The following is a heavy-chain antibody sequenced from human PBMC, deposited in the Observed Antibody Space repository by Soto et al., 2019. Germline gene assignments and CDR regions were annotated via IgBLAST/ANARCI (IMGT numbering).Heavy chain of an antibody. Sequence: QVQLVQSGAEVKKPGASVKVSCKVSGYNFINYGISWARQAPGQGLEWMGRISVYSGDTKYAQKLQGRVTMTTDTLTSTGYMELRSLTSDDTAVYYCVRVALVGVGEALTDLDHWGQGTLVTVS. CDR1: GYNFINYG. J-gene: IGHJ4*02. CDR3: VRVALVGVGEALTDLDH. D-gene: IGHD3-10*01. V-gene: IGHV1-18*01. CDR2: ISVYSGDT.